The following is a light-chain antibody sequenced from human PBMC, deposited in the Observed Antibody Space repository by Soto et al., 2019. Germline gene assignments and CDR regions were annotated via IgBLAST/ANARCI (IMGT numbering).Light chain of an antibody. Sequence: EIVMTQSPATLSVSPGERTTLSCRASQSVSTILAWYQQKPGQAPRLLIYGASTRATGVPVRFSGSGSGTEFTLTISSLQSEDFAVYYCQQYDKWPPTFGQGSMVDI. CDR2: GAS. J-gene: IGKJ1*01. V-gene: IGKV3-15*01. CDR1: QSVSTI. CDR3: QQYDKWPPT.